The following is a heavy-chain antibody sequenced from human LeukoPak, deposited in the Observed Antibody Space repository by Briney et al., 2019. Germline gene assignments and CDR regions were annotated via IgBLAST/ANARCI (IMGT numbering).Heavy chain of an antibody. Sequence: ASVKVSCKASGYTFTSYDINWVRQATGQGLEWMGWMNPKSGNKGYAQKFQGGVTMTRNTSIRTAYMELSSLRSEDTAVYYCARGPGILFDYWGQGTLVTVSS. CDR2: MNPKSGNK. CDR1: GYTFTSYD. V-gene: IGHV1-8*01. CDR3: ARGPGILFDY. J-gene: IGHJ4*02. D-gene: IGHD1-14*01.